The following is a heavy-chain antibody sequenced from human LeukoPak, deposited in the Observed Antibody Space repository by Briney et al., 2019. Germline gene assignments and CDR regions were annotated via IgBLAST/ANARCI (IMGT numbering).Heavy chain of an antibody. CDR1: GGSISSYY. V-gene: IGHV4-59*01. CDR2: INYSGNS. J-gene: IGHJ4*02. Sequence: PSETLSLTCTVSGGSISSYYWTWIRQPPGKGLEWIGYINYSGNSNYNPFLKSRVTMSVDTSKNQFSLKLTSVTAADTAVYYCASGTYGSDYWGQGTLVTVSS. D-gene: IGHD3-10*01. CDR3: ASGTYGSDY.